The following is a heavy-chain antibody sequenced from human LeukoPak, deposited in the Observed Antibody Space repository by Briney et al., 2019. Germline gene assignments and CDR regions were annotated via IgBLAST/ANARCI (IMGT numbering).Heavy chain of an antibody. CDR3: ARLVPAARMSTAKRGWFDP. Sequence: ASVKVSCKASGYTFTSYDINWVRQATGQGLEWMGWMNPNSGNTGYAQKFQGRVTMTRNTSISTAYMELSSLRSEDTAVYYCARLVPAARMSTAKRGWFDPWGQGTLVTVSS. V-gene: IGHV1-8*01. J-gene: IGHJ5*02. CDR1: GYTFTSYD. D-gene: IGHD2-2*01. CDR2: MNPNSGNT.